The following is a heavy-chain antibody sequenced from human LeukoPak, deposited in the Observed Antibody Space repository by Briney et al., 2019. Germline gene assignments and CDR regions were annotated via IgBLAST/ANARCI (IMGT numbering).Heavy chain of an antibody. Sequence: PGGSLRLSCAASGFTFSSYWMSWVRQAPGKGLEWVANIKQDGSEKYYVDSVKGRFTISRDNAKNSLYLQMNSLRAEDTAVYYCARGSNYSPDYYLDYWGQGTLVTVSS. V-gene: IGHV3-7*01. J-gene: IGHJ4*02. CDR3: ARGSNYSPDYYLDY. D-gene: IGHD4-11*01. CDR2: IKQDGSEK. CDR1: GFTFSSYW.